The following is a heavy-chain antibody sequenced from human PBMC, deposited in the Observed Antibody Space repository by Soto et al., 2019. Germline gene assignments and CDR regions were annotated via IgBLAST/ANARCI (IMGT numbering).Heavy chain of an antibody. J-gene: IGHJ5*02. V-gene: IGHV1-69*01. CDR3: ARDRENSSGWNGWFDP. CDR1: GGTFSSYA. Sequence: QVQLVQSGAEVKKPGSSVKVSCKASGGTFSSYAISWVRQAPGQGLEWMGGIIPIFGTANYAQKFQGRVTITADESTSTAYMELSSRRSEDTAVYYCARDRENSSGWNGWFDPWGQGTLVTVSS. D-gene: IGHD6-19*01. CDR2: IIPIFGTA.